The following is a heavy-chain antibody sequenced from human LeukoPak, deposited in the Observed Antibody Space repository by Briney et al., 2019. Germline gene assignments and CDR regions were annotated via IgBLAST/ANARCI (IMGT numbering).Heavy chain of an antibody. D-gene: IGHD3-22*01. CDR2: ISGSGGST. CDR1: GFNFSSYA. J-gene: IGHJ6*03. CDR3: AKAGRNYDSSGYYYLFYYYCYYMDV. V-gene: IGHV3-23*01. Sequence: GGSLRLSCVVSGFNFSSYAMSWVRQAPGKGLEWVSAISGSGGSTYYADSVKGRFTISRDNSKNTLYLQMNSLRAEDTAVYYCAKAGRNYDSSGYYYLFYYYCYYMDVWGKGTTVTVSS.